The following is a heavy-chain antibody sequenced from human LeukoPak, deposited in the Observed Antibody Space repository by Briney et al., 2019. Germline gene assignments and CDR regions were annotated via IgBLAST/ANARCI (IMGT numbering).Heavy chain of an antibody. D-gene: IGHD3-22*01. CDR2: IRYDGSNK. CDR3: AKDRAWNYYDSSGPFDY. V-gene: IGHV3-30*02. CDR1: GFTFSSYW. J-gene: IGHJ4*02. Sequence: GGSLRLSCAASGFTFSSYWMSWVRQAPGKGLEWVAFIRYDGSNKYYADSVKGRFTISRDNSKNTLYLQMNSLRAEDTAVYYCAKDRAWNYYDSSGPFDYWGQGTLVTVSS.